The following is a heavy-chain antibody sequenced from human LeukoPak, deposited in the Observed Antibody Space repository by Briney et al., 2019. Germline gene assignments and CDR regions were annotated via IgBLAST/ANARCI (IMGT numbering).Heavy chain of an antibody. Sequence: ASVKVSCKASGGTFSSYAISWVRQAPGQGLEWMGWIHPSTGDPTYAQGFTGRFVFSLDTSVSTTYLQISSLKAEDTAVYFCARAFQSLGGLSLPDYWGQGTLVTVSS. CDR3: ARAFQSLGGLSLPDY. J-gene: IGHJ4*02. D-gene: IGHD3-16*02. CDR1: GGTFSSYA. V-gene: IGHV7-4-1*02. CDR2: IHPSTGDP.